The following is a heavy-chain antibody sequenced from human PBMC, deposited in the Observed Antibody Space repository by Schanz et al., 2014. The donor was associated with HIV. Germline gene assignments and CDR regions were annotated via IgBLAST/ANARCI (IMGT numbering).Heavy chain of an antibody. CDR2: ISSSGSTI. V-gene: IGHV3-11*04. J-gene: IGHJ4*02. CDR1: GFTFSDYY. Sequence: VQLVESGEGLVKPGGSLRLSCAASGFTFSDYYMSWIRQAPGKGLEWVSYISSSGSTIYYADSVKGRFTISRDNAKNSLYLQMNSLRVEDTALFYCARRRADQKTFDYWGQGALVTVSS. CDR3: ARRRADQKTFDY. D-gene: IGHD2-2*01.